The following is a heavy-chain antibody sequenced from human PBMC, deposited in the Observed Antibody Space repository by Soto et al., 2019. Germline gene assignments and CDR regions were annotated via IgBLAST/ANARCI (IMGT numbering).Heavy chain of an antibody. J-gene: IGHJ4*02. CDR3: ARRTMTTGLNDY. D-gene: IGHD4-17*01. CDR2: IYYNGNT. CDR1: GGSVSSGFYY. Sequence: QVQLQESGPGQVKPSETLSLTCTVSGGSVSSGFYYWNWIRQPPGKGLEWIGYIYYNGNTNYNPSLKSRVTISADMSKNQFSLKLTSVTAADTAVYYCARRTMTTGLNDYWGQGTLVTVSS. V-gene: IGHV4-61*01.